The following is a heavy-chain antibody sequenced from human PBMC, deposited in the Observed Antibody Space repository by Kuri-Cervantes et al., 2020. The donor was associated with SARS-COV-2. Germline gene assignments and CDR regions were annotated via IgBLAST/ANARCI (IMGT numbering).Heavy chain of an antibody. CDR2: IYYSGST. CDR1: SGSISSYY. J-gene: IGHJ4*02. D-gene: IGHD3-22*01. Sequence: GSLRLSCTVSSGSISSYYWSWIRQPPGKGLEWIGYIYYSGSTNYNPSLKSRVTISVDTSKNQFSLKLSSVTAADTAVYYCARVYYDSSGYYEVRYFDYWGQGTLVTVSS. CDR3: ARVYYDSSGYYEVRYFDY. V-gene: IGHV4-59*01.